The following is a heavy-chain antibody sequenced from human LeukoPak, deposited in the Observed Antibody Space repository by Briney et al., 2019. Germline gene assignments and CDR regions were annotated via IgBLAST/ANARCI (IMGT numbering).Heavy chain of an antibody. J-gene: IGHJ4*02. CDR1: GGSISSGGYY. V-gene: IGHV4-30-2*01. CDR3: ARDRGYSYGAWYYFDY. D-gene: IGHD5-18*01. Sequence: SETLSLTCTVSGGSISSGGYYWSWIRQPPGKGLEWIGYIYHSGSTYYNPSLKGRVTISVDRSKNQFSLRLSSVTAADTAVYYCARDRGYSYGAWYYFDYWGQGTLVTVSS. CDR2: IYHSGST.